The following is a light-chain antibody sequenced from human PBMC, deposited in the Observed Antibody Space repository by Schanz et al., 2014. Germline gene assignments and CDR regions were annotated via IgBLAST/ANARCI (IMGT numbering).Light chain of an antibody. CDR1: QSLSSNY. CDR2: GAS. CDR3: QPYNGYWLT. V-gene: IGKV3D-7*01. Sequence: EIVLTQSPGTLSLSPGERATLSCRASQSLSSNYLSWYQQKPGQAPRLLIYGASTRATGIPARFSGSGSGTDFTLTISSLQPEDFATYYCQPYNGYWLTFGGGTKLEIK. J-gene: IGKJ4*01.